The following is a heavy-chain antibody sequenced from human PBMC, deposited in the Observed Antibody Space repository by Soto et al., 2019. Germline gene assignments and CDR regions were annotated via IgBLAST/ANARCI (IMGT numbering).Heavy chain of an antibody. CDR1: GFTFNSYS. Sequence: SGGSLRLSCAASGFTFNSYSMTWVRQAPGKGLEWVSTISGSGGNTYYADSVKGRFTISRDNSKNTLYLQMNSLRTEDTAVYYCAKEGFLAFDYWGQGTLVTVSS. J-gene: IGHJ4*02. V-gene: IGHV3-23*01. CDR2: ISGSGGNT. CDR3: AKEGFLAFDY.